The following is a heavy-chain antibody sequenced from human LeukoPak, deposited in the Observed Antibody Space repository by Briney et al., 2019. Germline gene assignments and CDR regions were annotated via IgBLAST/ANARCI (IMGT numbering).Heavy chain of an antibody. CDR1: GFTFTAYA. J-gene: IGHJ4*02. CDR2: ISGNGGDT. D-gene: IGHD3-22*01. V-gene: IGHV3-64*02. CDR3: ARDRAACLDYDPSGLYY. Sequence: GGSLRLSCAASGFTFTAYAMYWVRQAPGKGLEYVAAISGNGGDTHYADSVKGRFTISRDNAKNTLFVQLDSLRPEDMAVYYCARDRAACLDYDPSGLYYWGQGTLVAVSS.